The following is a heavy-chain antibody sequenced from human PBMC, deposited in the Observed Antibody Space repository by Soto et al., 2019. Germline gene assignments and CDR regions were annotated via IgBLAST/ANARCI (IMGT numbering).Heavy chain of an antibody. CDR2: IYHSGSP. Sequence: SETLSLTCAVSGGSISSGGYSWSWIRQPPGKGLEWIGYIYHSGSPYYNPSLKSRVTISVDRSKNQFSLKLSSVTAADTAVYYCARGEGSSGYYLDWFDPWGQGTLVTVSS. J-gene: IGHJ5*02. D-gene: IGHD3-22*01. CDR3: ARGEGSSGYYLDWFDP. CDR1: GGSISSGGYS. V-gene: IGHV4-30-2*01.